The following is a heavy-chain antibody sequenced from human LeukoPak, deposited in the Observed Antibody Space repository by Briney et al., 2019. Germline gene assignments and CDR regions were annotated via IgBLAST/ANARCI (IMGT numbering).Heavy chain of an antibody. J-gene: IGHJ4*02. V-gene: IGHV3-23*01. CDR3: AKDQSDKGSYAAFDY. CDR2: IGGSGDNT. CDR1: GFTFNTYA. D-gene: IGHD3-10*01. Sequence: GGSLRLSCAASGFTFNTYAMNWVRQAPGKGLEWVSAIGGSGDNTYYADSVKGRFTISRDNSKNTVYLQMNSLRAEDTAVYYCAKDQSDKGSYAAFDYWGQGTLATVSS.